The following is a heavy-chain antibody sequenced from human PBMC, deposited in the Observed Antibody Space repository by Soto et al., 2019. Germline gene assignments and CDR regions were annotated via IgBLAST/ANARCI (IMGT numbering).Heavy chain of an antibody. D-gene: IGHD6-19*01. CDR3: ARGVAVAGPTGCWFDP. V-gene: IGHV4-34*01. CDR2: INHIGST. Sequence: QVQLQQWGAGLLKPSETLSLTCAVSGGSFSGYYWSWIRQPPGKGLEWIGEINHIGSTNYNPSIKSRVTISVDTSKNQFSLKLSSVTAADTAVYYCARGVAVAGPTGCWFDPWGQGTLVTVSS. J-gene: IGHJ5*02. CDR1: GGSFSGYY.